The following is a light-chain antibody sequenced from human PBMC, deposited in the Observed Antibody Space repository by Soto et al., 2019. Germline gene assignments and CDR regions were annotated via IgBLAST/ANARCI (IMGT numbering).Light chain of an antibody. J-gene: IGLJ1*01. Sequence: QSVLTQPPSASGSPGQSVTISCTGTSSDVGAYIFVSWYQQHPGKAPKLMVYDVNRRPPGVPDRFFGSKSGNTASLTVSGLPAQDEDDYYCVSFAGGTYVFGTGTKVTVL. CDR2: DVN. V-gene: IGLV2-8*01. CDR3: VSFAGGTYV. CDR1: SSDVGAYIF.